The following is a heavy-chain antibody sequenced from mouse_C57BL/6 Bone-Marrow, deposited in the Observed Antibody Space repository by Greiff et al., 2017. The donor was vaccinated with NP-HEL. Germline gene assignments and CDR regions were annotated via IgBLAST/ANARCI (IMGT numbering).Heavy chain of an antibody. D-gene: IGHD2-5*01. CDR3: ASKNSNGWFAY. V-gene: IGHV1-81*01. CDR2: IYPRSGNT. Sequence: QVHVKQSGAELARPGASVKLSCKASGYTFTSYGISWVKQRTGQGLEWIGEIYPRSGNTYYNEKFKGKATLTADKSSSTAYMELRSLTSEDSAVYFCASKNSNGWFAYWGQGTLVTVSA. CDR1: GYTFTSYG. J-gene: IGHJ3*01.